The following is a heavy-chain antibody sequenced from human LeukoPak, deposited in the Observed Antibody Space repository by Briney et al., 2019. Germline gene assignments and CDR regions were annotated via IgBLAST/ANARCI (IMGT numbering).Heavy chain of an antibody. V-gene: IGHV3-23*01. D-gene: IGHD3-10*01. CDR1: GFTFSTYA. CDR3: AKIPAPKLLWFGELS. CDR2: ISGSGGST. Sequence: GGSLRLSCTASGFTFSTYAMSWVRQAPGEGLEWVSGISGSGGSTYYTDSVKGRFTISRDNSKNTLYLQMNSLRAEDTAVYYCAKIPAPKLLWFGELSWGQGTLVTVSS. J-gene: IGHJ4*02.